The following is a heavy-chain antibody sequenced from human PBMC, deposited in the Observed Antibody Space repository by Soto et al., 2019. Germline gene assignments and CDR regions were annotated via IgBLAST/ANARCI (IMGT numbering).Heavy chain of an antibody. Sequence: SETLSLTCAVYGGSFSGYYWSWSRQPPGKGLEWIGEINHSGSTNYNPSLKSRVTISVDTSKNQFSLKLSSVTAADTAVYYCARNKRYRQRYYYMDVWGKGTTVTVSS. CDR3: ARNKRYRQRYYYMDV. CDR2: INHSGST. D-gene: IGHD1-26*01. CDR1: GGSFSGYY. V-gene: IGHV4-34*01. J-gene: IGHJ6*03.